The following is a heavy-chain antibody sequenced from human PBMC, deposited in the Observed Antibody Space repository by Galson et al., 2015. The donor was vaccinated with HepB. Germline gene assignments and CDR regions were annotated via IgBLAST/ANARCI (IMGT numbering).Heavy chain of an antibody. V-gene: IGHV3-23*01. CDR2: ISGSGGTA. J-gene: IGHJ4*02. D-gene: IGHD2-2*02. Sequence: SLRLSCAASGFTFSSYAMSWVRQAPGKGLEWVSAISGSGGTAYYADSVKGRSTISRDNSMDTLYLQMNSLRAEDTAVYYCANLGYCSGTSCYRDVWDYWGQGTLVTVSS. CDR3: ANLGYCSGTSCYRDVWDY. CDR1: GFTFSSYA.